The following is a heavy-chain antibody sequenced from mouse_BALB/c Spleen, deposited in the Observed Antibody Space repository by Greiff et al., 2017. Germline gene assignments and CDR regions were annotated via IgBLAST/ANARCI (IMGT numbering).Heavy chain of an antibody. CDR1: GFTFSSYA. CDR3: AIYDGYYD. J-gene: IGHJ2*01. D-gene: IGHD2-3*01. V-gene: IGHV5-9-3*01. CDR2: ISSGGSYT. Sequence: EVQVVESGGGLVKPGGSLKLSCAASGFTFSSYAMSWVRQTPEKRLEWVATISSGGSYTYYPDSVKGRFTISRDNAKNTLYLQMSSLRSEDTAMYYCAIYDGYYDWGQGTTLTVSS.